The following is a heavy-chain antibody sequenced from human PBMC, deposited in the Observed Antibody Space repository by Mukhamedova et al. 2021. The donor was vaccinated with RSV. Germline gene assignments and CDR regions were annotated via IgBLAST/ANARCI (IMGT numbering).Heavy chain of an antibody. D-gene: IGHD5-24*01. V-gene: IGHV3-11*06. Sequence: FTISRDNAKNSLYLQMNSLRAEDTAVYYCAREGAMGMATILYWGQGTLVTVSS. J-gene: IGHJ4*02. CDR3: AREGAMGMATILY.